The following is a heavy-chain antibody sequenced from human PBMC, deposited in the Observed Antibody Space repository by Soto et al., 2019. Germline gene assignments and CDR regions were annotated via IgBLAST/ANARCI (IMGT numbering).Heavy chain of an antibody. Sequence: SETLSLTCTVSGGSISSGGYYWSWIRQHPGKGLEWIGYIYYSGSTYYNPSLKSRVTISVDTSKNQFSLKLSSVTAADTAVYYCARAVIGGLHRTNFDYWGQGTLVTVSS. CDR3: ARAVIGGLHRTNFDY. J-gene: IGHJ4*02. CDR1: GGSISSGGYY. D-gene: IGHD3-16*02. CDR2: IYYSGST. V-gene: IGHV4-31*03.